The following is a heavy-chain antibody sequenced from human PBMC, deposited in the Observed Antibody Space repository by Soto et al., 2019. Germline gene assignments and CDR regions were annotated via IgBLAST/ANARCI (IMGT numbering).Heavy chain of an antibody. D-gene: IGHD6-25*01. CDR1: GYTFTSYG. J-gene: IGHJ6*02. Sequence: QVQLVQPGAEVKKPGASVKVSCKASGYTFTSYGISWVRQAPGQGLEWMGWISAYNGNTNYAQKLQGRVTMTTDTSTPTAYRGLRSRRSDATAVYCWARDGSGWGGYYYYYGMDVWGQGTTVTVSS. CDR2: ISAYNGNT. V-gene: IGHV1-18*01. CDR3: ARDGSGWGGYYYYYGMDV.